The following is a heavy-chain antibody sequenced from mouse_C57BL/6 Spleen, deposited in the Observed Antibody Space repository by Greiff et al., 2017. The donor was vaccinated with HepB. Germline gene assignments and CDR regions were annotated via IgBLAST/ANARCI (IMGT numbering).Heavy chain of an antibody. Sequence: EVQVVESGGGLVQPGGSLSLSCAASGFTFTDYYMSWVRQPPGKALEWLGFIRNKANGYTTEYSASVKGRFTISRDNSQSILYLQMNALRAEDSATYYCARYEDYYGSPYYYAMDYWGQGTSVTVSS. V-gene: IGHV7-3*01. D-gene: IGHD1-1*01. CDR2: IRNKANGYTT. CDR1: GFTFTDYY. CDR3: ARYEDYYGSPYYYAMDY. J-gene: IGHJ4*01.